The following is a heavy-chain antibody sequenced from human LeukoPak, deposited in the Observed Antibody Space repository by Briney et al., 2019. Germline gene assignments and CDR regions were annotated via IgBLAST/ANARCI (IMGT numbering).Heavy chain of an antibody. J-gene: IGHJ4*02. CDR2: ISDSGGNT. CDR1: GITLGNYG. CDR3: AKRGVVIRVILVGFHKEAYYFDS. V-gene: IGHV3-23*01. D-gene: IGHD3-22*01. Sequence: GGSLRLSCAVSGITLGNYGMSWVRQAPGKGLEWVAGISDSGGNTKYADSVKGRFATSRDNPKNTLYLHMNSLRAEDTAVYFCAKRGVVIRVILVGFHKEAYYFDSWGQGALVTVSS.